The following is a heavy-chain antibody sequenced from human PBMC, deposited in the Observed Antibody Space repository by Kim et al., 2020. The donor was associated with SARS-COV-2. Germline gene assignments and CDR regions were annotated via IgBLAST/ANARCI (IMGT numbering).Heavy chain of an antibody. CDR1: GFTFSSYG. Sequence: GGSLRLSCAASGFTFSSYGMHWVRQAPGKGLEWVAVISYDGSNKYYADSVKGRFTISRDNSKNTLYLQMNSLRAEDTAVYYCAREQQLSTYYYYYYGMDVWGQGTTVTVSS. CDR3: AREQQLSTYYYYYYGMDV. D-gene: IGHD6-13*01. J-gene: IGHJ6*02. CDR2: ISYDGSNK. V-gene: IGHV3-33*05.